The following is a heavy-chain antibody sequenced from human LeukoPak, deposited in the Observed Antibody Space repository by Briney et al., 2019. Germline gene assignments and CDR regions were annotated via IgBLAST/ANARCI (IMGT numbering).Heavy chain of an antibody. V-gene: IGHV3-23*01. D-gene: IGHD2-2*01. CDR2: ISGSGVTT. Sequence: PGGSLRLSCAASGFTFSNYGMSWVRQAPGKGLEWVSAISGSGVTTYYADSGKGRLPISRDNSKHTLYLKMNSLRAEDTAVYYCSKWKAIVLVPAARSPIDYWGQGTLVTVSS. CDR3: SKWKAIVLVPAARSPIDY. J-gene: IGHJ4*02. CDR1: GFTFSNYG.